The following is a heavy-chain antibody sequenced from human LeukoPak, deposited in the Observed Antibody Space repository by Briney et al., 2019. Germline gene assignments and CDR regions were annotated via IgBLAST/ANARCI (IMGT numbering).Heavy chain of an antibody. CDR3: ARDAWGGYSGYDSYNSNAFDI. CDR2: IFHNGNT. J-gene: IGHJ3*02. V-gene: IGHV4-38-2*02. Sequence: SETLSLTCTVSGYSISSDYYWGWIRQPPGKGLEWIGNIFHNGNTYYNPSLKSRVTMSIDTSKKQFSLKLRTATAADTAVYYCARDAWGGYSGYDSYNSNAFDIWGQGTMVTVSS. D-gene: IGHD5-12*01. CDR1: GYSISSDYY.